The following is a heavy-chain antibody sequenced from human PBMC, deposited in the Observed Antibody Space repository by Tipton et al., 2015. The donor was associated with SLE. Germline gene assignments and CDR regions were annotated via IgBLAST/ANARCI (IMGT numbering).Heavy chain of an antibody. V-gene: IGHV3-21*03. J-gene: IGHJ4*02. Sequence: SLRLSCAASGFTFSSYGMNWVRQAPGKELEWGSSISSSSSYIYYADSVKGRFTISRDNAKNSLYLQRNSLRAEDTAVYYCARDRLLGYVDYWGQGTLVTVSS. CDR2: ISSSSSYI. CDR1: GFTFSSYG. D-gene: IGHD3-16*01. CDR3: ARDRLLGYVDY.